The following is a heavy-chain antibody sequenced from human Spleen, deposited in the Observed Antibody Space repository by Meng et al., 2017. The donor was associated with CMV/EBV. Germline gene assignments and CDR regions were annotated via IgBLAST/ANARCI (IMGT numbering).Heavy chain of an antibody. CDR2: MNSDGSRT. V-gene: IGHV3-74*01. CDR3: ARSRSPSITIFGVTRAFDI. CDR1: GFTFSSYA. Sequence: GGSLRLSCAASGFTFSSYAMHWVRQAPGKGLVWVSCMNSDGSRTSYADSVKGRFTISRDNAKSTLYLQMNNLRVEDTAVYYCARSRSPSITIFGVTRAFDIWGQGTMVTVSS. J-gene: IGHJ3*02. D-gene: IGHD3-3*01.